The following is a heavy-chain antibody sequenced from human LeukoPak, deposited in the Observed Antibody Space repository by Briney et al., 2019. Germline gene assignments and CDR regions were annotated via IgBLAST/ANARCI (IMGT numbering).Heavy chain of an antibody. CDR1: GFTFSSYS. Sequence: GGSLRLSCTVSGFTFSSYSMNWVRQAPGKGLEWVSSMSSSGTYMYYADSLKGRFTISRDNAKTSLYLQMNSLRAEDTAVYYCASTGYSSGWYWDYVDYWGQGPLATVSS. CDR2: MSSSGTYM. D-gene: IGHD6-19*01. CDR3: ASTGYSSGWYWDYVDY. J-gene: IGHJ4*02. V-gene: IGHV3-21*01.